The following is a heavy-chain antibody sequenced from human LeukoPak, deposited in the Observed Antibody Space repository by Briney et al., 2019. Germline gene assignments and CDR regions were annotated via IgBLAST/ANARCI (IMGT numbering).Heavy chain of an antibody. Sequence: GGSLRLSCETSGFNFDDYAMHWVRQAPGKGLEWVSGISWNSGSIGYADSVKGRFTISRDNAKNSLYLQMNSLRAEDTALYYCAMTQAYYYDTRGFDYWGQGTLVTVSS. D-gene: IGHD3-22*01. J-gene: IGHJ4*02. CDR3: AMTQAYYYDTRGFDY. CDR2: ISWNSGSI. V-gene: IGHV3-9*01. CDR1: GFNFDDYA.